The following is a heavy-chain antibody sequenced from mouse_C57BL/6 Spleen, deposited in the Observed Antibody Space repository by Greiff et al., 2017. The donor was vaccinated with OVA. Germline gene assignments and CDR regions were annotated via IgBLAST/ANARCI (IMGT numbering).Heavy chain of an antibody. J-gene: IGHJ1*03. D-gene: IGHD2-1*01. CDR2: IYPSDSEP. CDR3: VYGNREYCDV. V-gene: IGHV1-61*01. Sequence: QVQLQQPGAELVRPGSSVKLSCKASGYTFTSYCMDWVKQRPGQGLEWIGNIYPSDSEPNYTQKFKDKATLTVYKSSSTASMQLSSHTSEDSAVDYCVYGNREYCDVWGTGTTVTVSS. CDR1: GYTFTSYC.